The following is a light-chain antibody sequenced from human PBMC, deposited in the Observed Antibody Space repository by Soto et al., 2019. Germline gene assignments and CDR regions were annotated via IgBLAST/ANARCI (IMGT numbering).Light chain of an antibody. Sequence: DIQMTQSPSTLSASVGDRVTITCRASQSISSWLAWYQQKPGKAPKLLIYDASSLESGVPSRLSGSGSGTEFTLTISSLQPDDFATYYCQQYNSYSPSTFGGGTKVEIK. J-gene: IGKJ4*01. CDR1: QSISSW. CDR2: DAS. V-gene: IGKV1-5*01. CDR3: QQYNSYSPST.